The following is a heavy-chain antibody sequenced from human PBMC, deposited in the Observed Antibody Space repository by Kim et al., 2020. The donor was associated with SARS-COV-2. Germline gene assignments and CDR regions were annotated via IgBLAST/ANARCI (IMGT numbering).Heavy chain of an antibody. CDR3: ARVRGVTVLLGYYYYGMDV. CDR2: INHSGST. D-gene: IGHD3-10*01. V-gene: IGHV4-34*01. Sequence: SETLSLTCAVYGGYFSGYYWSWIRQPPGKGLEWIGEINHSGSTNYNPSLKSRVTISVDTYKNQFSLKLSSVTAADTAVYYCARVRGVTVLLGYYYYGMDVWGQGTTVTVSS. J-gene: IGHJ6*02. CDR1: GGYFSGYY.